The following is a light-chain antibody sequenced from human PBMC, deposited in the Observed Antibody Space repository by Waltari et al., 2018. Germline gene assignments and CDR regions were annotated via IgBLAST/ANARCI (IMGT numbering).Light chain of an antibody. V-gene: IGKV3-11*01. CDR3: QQRANWPIT. J-gene: IGKJ5*01. CDR1: QSVSSY. Sequence: EIVLTQSPATLPLSPGERATLSCRASQSVSSYLIWYQQKPGQAPRLLIYDAFNRATGIPARFSGSGSGTDFTLTISSLEPEDFAVYYCQQRANWPITFGQGTRLEIK. CDR2: DAF.